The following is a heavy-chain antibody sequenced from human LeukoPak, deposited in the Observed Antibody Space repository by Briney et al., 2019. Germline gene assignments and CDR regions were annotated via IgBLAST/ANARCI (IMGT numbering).Heavy chain of an antibody. V-gene: IGHV3-23*01. J-gene: IGHJ4*02. CDR2: ISGDGERT. CDR1: GFTFSSYA. Sequence: GGSLRLSCAASGFTFSSYAMSWVRQAPGEGLEWVSGISGDGERTYYADSVRGRFSISRANPKNTVYLQMNSLRVEDTAIYYCAKLFCTGGRCYSNPFDYWGQGTLVTVSS. D-gene: IGHD2-15*01. CDR3: AKLFCTGGRCYSNPFDY.